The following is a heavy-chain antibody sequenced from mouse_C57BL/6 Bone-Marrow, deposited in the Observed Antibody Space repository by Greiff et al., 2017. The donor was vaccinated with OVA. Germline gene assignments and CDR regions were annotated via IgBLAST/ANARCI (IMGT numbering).Heavy chain of an antibody. D-gene: IGHD2-4*01. Sequence: VQLQQSGPGLVKPSQSLFLTCSITGFPITSGYYWIWIRQSPGKPLELMGYIPHSGDTFYNPSLQSPFSITRETSTNQFFLQLNSVTTEDTAMDYCAEDSAIYYDYDGGFWGQGTLVTVSA. CDR2: IPHSGDT. CDR3: AEDSAIYYDYDGGF. J-gene: IGHJ3*01. V-gene: IGHV12-3*01. CDR1: GFPITSGYY.